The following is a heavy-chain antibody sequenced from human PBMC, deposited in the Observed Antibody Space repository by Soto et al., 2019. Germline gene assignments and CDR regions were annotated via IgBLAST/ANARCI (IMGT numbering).Heavy chain of an antibody. J-gene: IGHJ4*02. CDR3: AGDQAMAQFDY. D-gene: IGHD5-18*01. CDR1: GYTFTSYG. CDR2: INAYNGNT. Sequence: QVQLVQSGAEVKKPGASVKVSCKASGYTFTSYGISWVRQAPGQGLEWMGWINAYNGNTKYAQKLQGRVSMTTYTATSTASMELRSLRSDDTAVYYCAGDQAMAQFDYWGQGTLVTVSS. V-gene: IGHV1-18*01.